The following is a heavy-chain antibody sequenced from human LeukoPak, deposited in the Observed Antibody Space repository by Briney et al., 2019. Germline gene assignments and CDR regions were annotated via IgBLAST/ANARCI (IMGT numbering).Heavy chain of an antibody. D-gene: IGHD6-13*01. V-gene: IGHV1-18*01. CDR3: ARDPEGSSSWFYYYYYGMDV. CDR1: GYTFTSYG. CDR2: ISAYNGNT. J-gene: IGHJ6*02. Sequence: ASVTVSCKASGYTFTSYGISWVRQAPGQGLEWMGWISAYNGNTNYAQKLQGRVTMTTDTSTSTAYMELRSLRSDDTAVYYCARDPEGSSSWFYYYYYGMDVWGQGTTVTVSS.